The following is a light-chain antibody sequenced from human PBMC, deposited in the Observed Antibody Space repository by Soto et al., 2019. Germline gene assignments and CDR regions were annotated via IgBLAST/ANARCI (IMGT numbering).Light chain of an antibody. J-gene: IGLJ1*01. CDR3: CSYTTSNTRQIV. CDR1: SSDVGGYNY. V-gene: IGLV2-14*01. CDR2: DVT. Sequence: QSALPQPASVSGSPGHSITISCTGTSSDVGGYNYVSWYQQQPGKAPKFMIYDVTNRPSGVSNRFSGSKSGNTASLTISGLQAEDEADYYCCSYTTSNTRQIVFGTGTKVTVL.